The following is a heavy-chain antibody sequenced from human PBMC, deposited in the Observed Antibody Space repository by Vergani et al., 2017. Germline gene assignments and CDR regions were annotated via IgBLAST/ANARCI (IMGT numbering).Heavy chain of an antibody. CDR2: MNPNSGNT. Sequence: QVQLVQSGAEVKKPGASVKVSCKASGYTFTGYYMHWVRQAPGQGLEWMGWMNPNSGNTGYAQKFQGRVTMTRNTSISTAYMELSSLRSEDTAVYYCARGRRSTVVPAALVNYYYMDVWGKGTTVTVSS. CDR1: GYTFTGYY. J-gene: IGHJ6*03. D-gene: IGHD2-2*01. V-gene: IGHV1-8*02. CDR3: ARGRRSTVVPAALVNYYYMDV.